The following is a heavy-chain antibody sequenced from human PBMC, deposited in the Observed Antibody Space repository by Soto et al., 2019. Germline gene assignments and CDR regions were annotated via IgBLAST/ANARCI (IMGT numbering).Heavy chain of an antibody. J-gene: IGHJ4*02. Sequence: GGSLRLSCAASGFTFSSYSMNWVRQAPGKGLEWVSSISSSSSYIYYADSVKGRFTISRDNAKNSLYLQMNSLRAEDTAVYYCARARGKEVAGPGYWGQGTLVTVYS. CDR2: ISSSSSYI. V-gene: IGHV3-21*01. CDR1: GFTFSSYS. CDR3: ARARGKEVAGPGY. D-gene: IGHD6-19*01.